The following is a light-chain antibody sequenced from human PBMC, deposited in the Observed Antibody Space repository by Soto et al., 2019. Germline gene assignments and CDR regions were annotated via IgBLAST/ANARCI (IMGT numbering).Light chain of an antibody. CDR3: LQYNGYHRT. J-gene: IGKJ1*01. CDR1: QTISGW. V-gene: IGKV1-5*01. Sequence: IQMTQSPSTLSASGRDTVTITWWASQTISGWLAWYQQRPGKAPNLLIFDASTLESGVPSRFSGSGSGTTFTLTISSLQSDDFATYYCLQYNGYHRTFGQGTKVDIK. CDR2: DAS.